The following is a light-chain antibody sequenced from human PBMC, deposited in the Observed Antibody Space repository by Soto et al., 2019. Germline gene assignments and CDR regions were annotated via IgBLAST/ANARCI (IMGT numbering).Light chain of an antibody. J-gene: IGKJ1*01. CDR3: QQYNSYSKT. Sequence: DIQMTQSPSTLSASVGDRVTITCRASQSISSWLAWYQQKPGKAPKLLIYKASSLESGVPSRFSASGSGTEVTLTISSLQPDDFATYYCQQYNSYSKTFGQGTKVEIK. V-gene: IGKV1-5*03. CDR2: KAS. CDR1: QSISSW.